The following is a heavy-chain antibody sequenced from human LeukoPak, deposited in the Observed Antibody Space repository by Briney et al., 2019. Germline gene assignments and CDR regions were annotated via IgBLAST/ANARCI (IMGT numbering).Heavy chain of an antibody. J-gene: IGHJ4*02. CDR2: IDSSSRTI. D-gene: IGHD3-22*01. V-gene: IGHV3-48*04. CDR1: GFTLSSYS. CDR3: ARRVPNQVVTDYFDY. Sequence: PGGSLRLSCAASGFTLSSYSMNWVRQAPGKGLEWISSIDSSSRTIFYAESVKGRFTISRDNAKNSLFLQMNSLRAEDTAVYYCARRVPNQVVTDYFDYWGQGTLVTVSS.